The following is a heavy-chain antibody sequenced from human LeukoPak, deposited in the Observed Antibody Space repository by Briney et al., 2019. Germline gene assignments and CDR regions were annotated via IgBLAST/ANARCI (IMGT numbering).Heavy chain of an antibody. J-gene: IGHJ5*02. D-gene: IGHD3-3*01. CDR3: ARGFGLRFLEWLLWFDP. V-gene: IGHV4-34*01. CDR1: GGSFSGCY. CDR2: INHSGST. Sequence: SETLSLTCAVYGGSFSGCYWSWIRQPPGKGLEWIGEINHSGSTNFNPSLKSRVTISVDTSKNQFSLKLSSVTAADTAVYYCARGFGLRFLEWLLWFDPWGQGTLVTVSS.